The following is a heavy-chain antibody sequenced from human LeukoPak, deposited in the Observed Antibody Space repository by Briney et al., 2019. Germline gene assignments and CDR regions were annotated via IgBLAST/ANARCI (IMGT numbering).Heavy chain of an antibody. V-gene: IGHV4-4*07. D-gene: IGHD3-10*01. CDR2: IFTSGIT. Sequence: SETLSLTCTVSGGSISIYYWNWIRQPAGKGLEWIGRIFTSGITNYNPSLKSRVTMSVDTSKNQFSLNLSSVIAADTAIYYCARETSGTYHNPLGYMDVWGKGTTVTVSS. CDR1: GGSISIYY. CDR3: ARETSGTYHNPLGYMDV. J-gene: IGHJ6*03.